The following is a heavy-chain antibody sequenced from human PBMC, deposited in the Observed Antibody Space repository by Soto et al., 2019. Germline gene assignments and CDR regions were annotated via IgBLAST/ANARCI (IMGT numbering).Heavy chain of an antibody. CDR3: ARSSIKPQVFMYPFDS. CDR1: GGSISSSSYY. J-gene: IGHJ4*02. Sequence: SETLSLTCTVSGGSISSSSYYWGWIRQPPGKGLEWIGSIYYSGSTYYNPSLKSRVTISVDTSKNQFSLKLSSVTAADTAVYYCARSSIKPQVFMYPFDSWSQGTLVTSPQ. CDR2: IYYSGST. D-gene: IGHD3-3*01. V-gene: IGHV4-39*01.